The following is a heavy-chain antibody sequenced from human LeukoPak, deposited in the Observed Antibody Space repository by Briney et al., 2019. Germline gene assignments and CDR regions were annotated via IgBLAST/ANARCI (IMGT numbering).Heavy chain of an antibody. CDR2: IYYRGST. CDR1: GGSMRRGGYY. V-gene: IGHV4-31*03. CDR3: AGGSLAAARYSYYYYGLDV. D-gene: IGHD6-13*01. J-gene: IGHJ6*02. Sequence: SQTLSLTCSVSGGSMRRGGYYWGWIRQHPGKGLEWIGHIYYRGSTYYNPSLKSRPTISLDMSKNQFSLKLSSVTAADTAVYYCAGGSLAAARYSYYYYGLDVWGQGTTVIVSS.